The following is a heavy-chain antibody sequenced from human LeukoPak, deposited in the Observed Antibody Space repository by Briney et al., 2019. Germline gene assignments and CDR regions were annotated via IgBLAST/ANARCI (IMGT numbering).Heavy chain of an antibody. CDR1: GFTFSSYW. J-gene: IGHJ4*02. Sequence: GGSLRLSCAASGFTFSSYWMHWVRQAPGKGLVWVSRISSDGSRTTYADSVKGRFSISRDNAKNTLDLQMSSLRAEDTAVYYCARVRPGQYYDYWGQGTLVTVSS. CDR3: ARVRPGQYYDY. D-gene: IGHD7-27*01. V-gene: IGHV3-74*03. CDR2: ISSDGSRT.